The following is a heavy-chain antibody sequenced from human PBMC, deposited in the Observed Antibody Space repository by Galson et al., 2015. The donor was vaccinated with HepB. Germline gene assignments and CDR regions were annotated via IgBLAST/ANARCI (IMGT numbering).Heavy chain of an antibody. J-gene: IGHJ4*02. V-gene: IGHV4-39*01. CDR2: IYYSGST. D-gene: IGHD6-19*01. CDR3: ARGIPVAGDY. CDR1: GGSISSSSYY. Sequence: ETLSLTCTVSGGSISSSSYYWGWIRQPPGKGLEWIGSIYYSGSTYYNPSLMSRVTMSVDTSKNQFSLKLSSVTAADTAVYHCARGIPVAGDYWGQGTLVTVSS.